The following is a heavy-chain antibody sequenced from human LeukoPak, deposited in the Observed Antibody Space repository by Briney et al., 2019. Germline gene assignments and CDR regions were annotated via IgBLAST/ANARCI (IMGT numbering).Heavy chain of an antibody. CDR3: ARGVRGVSRYYFDS. J-gene: IGHJ4*02. CDR1: GFTFSSYW. Sequence: GGSLRLSCAASGFTFSSYWMSWVRQAPGKGLEWVANIKQDGSEKYYVDSVKGRFTISRDNAKNSLYLQMNSLRAEDTAVYYCARGVRGVSRYYFDSWGQGALVTVSS. V-gene: IGHV3-7*01. D-gene: IGHD3-10*01. CDR2: IKQDGSEK.